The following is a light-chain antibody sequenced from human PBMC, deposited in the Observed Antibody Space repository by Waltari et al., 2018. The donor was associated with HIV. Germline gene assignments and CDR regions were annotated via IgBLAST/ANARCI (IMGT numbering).Light chain of an antibody. CDR2: DVS. Sequence: QSALTQPAPVSGSPGQSITISCTGPTRDVGGYNSVSWYQQHPAKAPKIVILDVSNRPSGVSNRFSGSKSGNTASLTISGLQAEDEAYYYCSSYTSSDTVVFGGGTKVTVL. V-gene: IGLV2-14*03. J-gene: IGLJ2*01. CDR1: TRDVGGYNS. CDR3: SSYTSSDTVV.